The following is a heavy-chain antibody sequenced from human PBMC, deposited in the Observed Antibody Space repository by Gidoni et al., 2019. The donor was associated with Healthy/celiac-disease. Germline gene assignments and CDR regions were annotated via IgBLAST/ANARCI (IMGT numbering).Heavy chain of an antibody. CDR3: ARADGWLQKYAFDI. CDR2: INAGNGNT. D-gene: IGHD5-12*01. CDR1: GYTFTSYA. Sequence: QVQLVQSGAEEKKPGASVKVSCKDSGYTFTSYAMHWVRQAPGQRLEWMGWINAGNGNTKYSQKFQGRVTITRDTSASTAYMELSSLRSEDTAVYYCARADGWLQKYAFDIWGQGTMVTVSS. J-gene: IGHJ3*02. V-gene: IGHV1-3*05.